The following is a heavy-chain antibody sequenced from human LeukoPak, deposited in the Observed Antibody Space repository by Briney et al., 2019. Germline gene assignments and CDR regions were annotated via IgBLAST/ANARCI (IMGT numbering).Heavy chain of an antibody. D-gene: IGHD3-3*01. CDR1: GYTFTSYG. Sequence: GASVKVSCKASGYTFTSYGISWVRQAPGQGLEWMGWISAYNGNTNYAQKLQGRVTMTRNTSISTAYMELSSLRSEDTAVYYCARNPRGDFWSGYYPAPSYGMDVRGQGTTVTVSS. J-gene: IGHJ6*02. V-gene: IGHV1-18*01. CDR2: ISAYNGNT. CDR3: ARNPRGDFWSGYYPAPSYGMDV.